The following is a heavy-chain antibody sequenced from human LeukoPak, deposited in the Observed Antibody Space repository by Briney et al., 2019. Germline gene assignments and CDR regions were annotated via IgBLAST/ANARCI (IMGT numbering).Heavy chain of an antibody. CDR1: GYSFTSYW. J-gene: IGHJ4*02. Sequence: GESLKISCKGSGYSFTSYWIGWVRQMPEKGLEWMGIIYPGDSDTRYSPSFKGQVTISVDKSITTAYLQWSSLKASDTAIYYCARQGDSDRDYWGQGTLVTVSS. CDR3: ARQGDSDRDY. CDR2: IYPGDSDT. D-gene: IGHD2-21*01. V-gene: IGHV5-51*01.